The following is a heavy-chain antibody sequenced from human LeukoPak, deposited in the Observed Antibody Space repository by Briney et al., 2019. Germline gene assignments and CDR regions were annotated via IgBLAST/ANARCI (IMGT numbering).Heavy chain of an antibody. J-gene: IGHJ4*02. CDR2: INHSGST. Sequence: PSETLSLTCAVYGGSFSGYYWSWIRQPPGKGLEWIGEINHSGSTNYNPSLKSRVTISVDTSKNQFSLKLSSVTAADTAVYYCARPKDFIAAAPFDYWGQGTLVTVSS. D-gene: IGHD6-13*01. V-gene: IGHV4-34*01. CDR1: GGSFSGYY. CDR3: ARPKDFIAAAPFDY.